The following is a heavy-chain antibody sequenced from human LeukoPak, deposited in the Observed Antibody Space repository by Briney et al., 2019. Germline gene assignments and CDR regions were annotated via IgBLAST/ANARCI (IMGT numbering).Heavy chain of an antibody. J-gene: IGHJ6*03. CDR3: VRLDYYYMGV. CDR2: IYYSGST. V-gene: IGHV4-39*01. CDR1: GGSISSSIYY. Sequence: SETLSLTCTVSGGSISSSIYYWGWIRQPPGKGLEWIGSIYYSGSTYYNPSLQSRVTISVDTSKNQFSLKLTSVTAADTAVYFCVRLDYYYMGVWGKGTTVTISS.